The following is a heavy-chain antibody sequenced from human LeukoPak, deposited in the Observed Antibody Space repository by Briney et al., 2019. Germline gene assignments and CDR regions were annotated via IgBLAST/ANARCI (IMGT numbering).Heavy chain of an antibody. CDR2: INPNSGGT. J-gene: IGHJ4*02. V-gene: IGHV1-2*04. Sequence: ASVKVSCKASGYTFTGYYMHWVRQAPGQGLEWMGWINPNSGGTNYAQKFQGWVTMTTDTSTSTAYMELRSLRSDDTAVYYCARDPPYRIAAAGNNWGQGTLVTVSS. CDR3: ARDPPYRIAAAGNN. CDR1: GYTFTGYY. D-gene: IGHD6-13*01.